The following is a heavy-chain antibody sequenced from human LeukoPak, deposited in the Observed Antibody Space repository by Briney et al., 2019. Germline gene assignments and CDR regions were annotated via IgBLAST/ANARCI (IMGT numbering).Heavy chain of an antibody. CDR2: IYYSGST. CDR3: ARGHELAAAVY. J-gene: IGHJ4*02. D-gene: IGHD6-13*01. V-gene: IGHV4-39*07. CDR1: GGSISSSSYY. Sequence: PSETLSLTCTVSGGSISSSSYYWGWIRQPPGKGLEWIASIYYSGSTYYNPSLKSRVTISVDTSKNQFSLKLSSVTAADTAVYYCARGHELAAAVYWGQGTLVTVSS.